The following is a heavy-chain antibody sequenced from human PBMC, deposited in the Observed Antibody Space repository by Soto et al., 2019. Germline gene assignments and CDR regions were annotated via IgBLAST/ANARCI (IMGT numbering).Heavy chain of an antibody. Sequence: AETLSLTCAVSGDSISSSTYYWVWIRHPPGKGLEWIGCIYHTGTTYYNPSLKSRVTISVDTSKNQFSLKLSSVTAADTAVYYCARPYFSSSSMFDYWGQGTLVTVSS. CDR2: IYHTGTT. CDR3: ARPYFSSSSMFDY. V-gene: IGHV4-39*01. CDR1: GDSISSSTYY. J-gene: IGHJ4*02. D-gene: IGHD6-6*01.